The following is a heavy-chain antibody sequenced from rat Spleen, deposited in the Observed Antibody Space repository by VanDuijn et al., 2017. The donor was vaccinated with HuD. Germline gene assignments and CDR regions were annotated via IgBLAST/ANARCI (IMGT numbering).Heavy chain of an antibody. J-gene: IGHJ3*01. CDR3: TREGDGGYSGDNWFAY. V-gene: IGHV5-31*01. CDR2: ITNTGGST. CDR1: GFTFNNYW. D-gene: IGHD1-11*01. Sequence: EVQLVESGGGLVQPGRSLKLSCVASGFTFNNYWMTWIRQAPGKGLEWVASITNTGGSTYYPDSVKGRFTISRDNAKSTLYLQMNSLRAEDTATDYWTREGDGGYSGDNWFAYWGQGTLVTVSS.